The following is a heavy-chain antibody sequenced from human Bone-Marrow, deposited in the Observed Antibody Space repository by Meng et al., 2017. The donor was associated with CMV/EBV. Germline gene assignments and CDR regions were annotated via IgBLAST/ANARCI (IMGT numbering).Heavy chain of an antibody. CDR1: GAPFSGY. J-gene: IGHJ4*02. CDR3: APGFRSWSGSYSS. Sequence: GPLTRGVVGLLKPSETLSLPCGVYGAPFSGYWSWVRQPPGKGLEWIGEITHSGSTNYNVSLKNRVTISIDTSKNQFSLKLSSVTATDTAVYYCAPGFRSWSGSYSSWGQGTLVTVSS. V-gene: IGHV4-34*01. D-gene: IGHD1-26*01. CDR2: ITHSGST.